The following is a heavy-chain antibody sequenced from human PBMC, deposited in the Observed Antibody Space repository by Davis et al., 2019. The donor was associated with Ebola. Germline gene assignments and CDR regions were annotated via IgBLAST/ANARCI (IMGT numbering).Heavy chain of an antibody. J-gene: IGHJ6*02. CDR3: AKHGIQLSYYHGMDV. CDR1: GFTVSSNY. V-gene: IGHV3-53*01. CDR2: IYSGGST. D-gene: IGHD5-18*01. Sequence: GESLKISCAASGFTVSSNYMSWVRQAPGKGLEWVSVIYSGGSTYYADSVKGRFTISRDNAKNSLYLQMNSLRAEDTSVYYCAKHGIQLSYYHGMDVWGQGTTVTVSS.